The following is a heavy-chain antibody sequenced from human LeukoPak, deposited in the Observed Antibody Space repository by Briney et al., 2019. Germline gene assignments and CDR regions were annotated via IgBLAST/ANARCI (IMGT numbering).Heavy chain of an antibody. D-gene: IGHD2-2*01. J-gene: IGHJ4*02. Sequence: SETLSLTCAVYGGTFSGYYWNWIRQPPGKGLEWIGETNHFGSTNYNPSLESRVTISVDTSKNQFSLKLSSVTAADTAVYYCARSCSSVSCSDFDSWGRGTLVTVSS. V-gene: IGHV4-34*08. CDR2: TNHFGST. CDR3: ARSCSSVSCSDFDS. CDR1: GGTFSGYY.